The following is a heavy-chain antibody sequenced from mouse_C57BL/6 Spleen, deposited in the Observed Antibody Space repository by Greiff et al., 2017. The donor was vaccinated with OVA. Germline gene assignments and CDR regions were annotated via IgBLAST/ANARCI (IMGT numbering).Heavy chain of an antibody. CDR3: ARGLNTGAMDY. D-gene: IGHD4-1*01. CDR2: IDPSDSYT. Sequence: QVQLQQPGAELVMPGASVKLSCKASGYTFTSYWMHWVKQRPGQGLEWVGEIDPSDSYTNYNQKFKGKSTLTVDKSSSTAYMQLSSLTSEDSAVYYCARGLNTGAMDYWGQGTSVTVSA. CDR1: GYTFTSYW. J-gene: IGHJ4*01. V-gene: IGHV1-69*01.